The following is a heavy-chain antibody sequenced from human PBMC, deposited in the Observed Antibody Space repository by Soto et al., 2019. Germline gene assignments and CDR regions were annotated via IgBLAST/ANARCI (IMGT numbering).Heavy chain of an antibody. CDR3: ARGFPATINYYYYGMDV. V-gene: IGHV3-33*01. D-gene: IGHD5-12*01. Sequence: AGGSLRLSCAASGFTFSSYGMHWVRQAPGKGLEWVAVIWYDGSNKYYADSVKGRFTISRDNSKNTLYLQMNSLRAEDTAVYYCARGFPATINYYYYGMDVWGQGTTVTVSS. CDR1: GFTFSSYG. CDR2: IWYDGSNK. J-gene: IGHJ6*02.